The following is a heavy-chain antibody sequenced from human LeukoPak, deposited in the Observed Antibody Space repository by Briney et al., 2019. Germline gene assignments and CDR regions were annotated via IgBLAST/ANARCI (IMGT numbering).Heavy chain of an antibody. Sequence: SETLSLTCTVSGGSISSTGHYWSWIRQHPEKGLEWIGYVYYTGSPYYNPSLKSRLTISVDTSKNQFSLKLTSVTAADTAVYYCARAPRITMIVFFDYWGQGALVTVSS. CDR1: GGSISSTGHY. D-gene: IGHD3-22*01. J-gene: IGHJ4*02. V-gene: IGHV4-31*03. CDR3: ARAPRITMIVFFDY. CDR2: VYYTGSP.